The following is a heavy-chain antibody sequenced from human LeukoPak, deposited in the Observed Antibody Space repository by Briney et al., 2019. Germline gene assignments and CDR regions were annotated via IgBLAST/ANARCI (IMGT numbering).Heavy chain of an antibody. D-gene: IGHD3-3*01. Sequence: SETLSLTCTVSGGSISSSSYYWGWIRQPPGKGLEWIGSIYYSGSTYYNPSLKSRVTISVDTSKNQFSLKLSSVTAAGTAVYYCARGYDFWSGYYQNWFDPWGQGTLVTVSS. V-gene: IGHV4-39*07. CDR3: ARGYDFWSGYYQNWFDP. CDR2: IYYSGST. J-gene: IGHJ5*02. CDR1: GGSISSSSYY.